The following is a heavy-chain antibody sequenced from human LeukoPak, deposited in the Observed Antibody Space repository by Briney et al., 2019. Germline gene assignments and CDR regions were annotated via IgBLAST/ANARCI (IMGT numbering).Heavy chain of an antibody. CDR1: GFTFTSYA. CDR2: ISGSGGST. V-gene: IGHV3-23*01. D-gene: IGHD5-18*01. CDR3: AKVSSGYTFD. J-gene: IGHJ4*02. Sequence: GSLRLSCAASGFTFTSYAMSWVRQAPGKGLEWVSGISGSGGSTYYAESVKGRFTISRDNSKNTLYLQMNSLRVEDTALYYCAKVSSGYTFDWGQGTLVTVSS.